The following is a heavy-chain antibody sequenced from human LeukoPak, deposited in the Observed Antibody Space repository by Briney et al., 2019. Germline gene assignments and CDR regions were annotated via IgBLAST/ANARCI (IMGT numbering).Heavy chain of an antibody. CDR3: ARDDHYSSWN. Sequence: TGGSLRLSCAGSGFTFSRYWMSWVRQAPGKGLEWVANIKQDGSEKYYVDSVKGRFTISKDNGKNSLYLQMNSLRAEDTAMYYCARDDHYSSWNWGQGTLVTVCS. V-gene: IGHV3-7*05. CDR2: IKQDGSEK. CDR1: GFTFSRYW. J-gene: IGHJ4*02. D-gene: IGHD4-11*01.